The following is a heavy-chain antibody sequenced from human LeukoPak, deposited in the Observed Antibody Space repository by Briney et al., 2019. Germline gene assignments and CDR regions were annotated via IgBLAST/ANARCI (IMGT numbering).Heavy chain of an antibody. CDR1: GGSISSYY. CDR2: IYYSGST. J-gene: IGHJ5*02. V-gene: IGHV4-59*01. CDR3: ARDRRTVSTITLVRGVIGPLDP. Sequence: SETLSLTCTVSGGSISSYYWSWIRQPPGKGLEWIGYIYYSGSTNYNPSLKSRVTISVDTSKNQFSLKLSSVTAADTAVYYCARDRRTVSTITLVRGVIGPLDPWGQGTLVTVSS. D-gene: IGHD3-10*01.